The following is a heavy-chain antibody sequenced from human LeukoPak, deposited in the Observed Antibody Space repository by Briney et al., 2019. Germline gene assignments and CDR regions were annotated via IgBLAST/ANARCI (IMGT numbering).Heavy chain of an antibody. V-gene: IGHV3-21*01. CDR3: ARDRYSTSLDAFDI. CDR1: GFTSSTYN. D-gene: IGHD6-13*01. Sequence: PGGSLRLSCAASGFTSSTYNINWVRQAPGRGLEWVSSISPSSSYIYYADSVKGQFTISRDNAKNSLYLQMNSLRAEDTAVYYCARDRYSTSLDAFDIWGQGTMVTVSS. CDR2: ISPSSSYI. J-gene: IGHJ3*02.